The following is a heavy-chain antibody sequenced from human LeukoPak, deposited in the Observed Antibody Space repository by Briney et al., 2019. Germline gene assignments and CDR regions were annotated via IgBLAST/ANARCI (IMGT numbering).Heavy chain of an antibody. D-gene: IGHD6-19*01. CDR3: ARGVPVAGTRWFDP. J-gene: IGHJ5*02. Sequence: AASVKVSCKASGYTFTGYYMHWVRQAPGQGLEWMGWMNPNSGNTGYAQRFQGRVTITRNTSISTAYMELSSLRSEDTAVYYCARGVPVAGTRWFDPWGQGTLVTVSS. V-gene: IGHV1-8*03. CDR1: GYTFTGYY. CDR2: MNPNSGNT.